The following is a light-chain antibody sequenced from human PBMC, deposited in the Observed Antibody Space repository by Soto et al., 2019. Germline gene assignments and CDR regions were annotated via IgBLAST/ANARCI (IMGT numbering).Light chain of an antibody. V-gene: IGKV3-15*01. CDR3: QEYNSWPPYT. CDR1: ENVNNN. CDR2: GAS. J-gene: IGKJ2*01. Sequence: EILMTQSPATLSVSPGERATLSCRASENVNNNLAWYQQKPGQAPRLLIYGASTRATGIPARFSGSGSETEFTLTISSLQSADFAVYYCQEYNSWPPYTFGQGTKVDIK.